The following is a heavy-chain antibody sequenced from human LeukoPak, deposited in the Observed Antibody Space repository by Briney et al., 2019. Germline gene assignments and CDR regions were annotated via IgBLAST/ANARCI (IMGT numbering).Heavy chain of an antibody. CDR2: INPNSGGT. V-gene: IGHV1-2*04. CDR1: GYTFTGYY. J-gene: IGHJ4*02. Sequence: GASVKVSCKASGYTFTGYYMHWVRQAPGQGLERMGWINPNSGGTNHAQKFQGWVTMTRDTSISTAYMELSRLRSDDTAVYYCARDPSDYGDYGGFDYWGQGTLVTVSS. CDR3: ARDPSDYGDYGGFDY. D-gene: IGHD4-17*01.